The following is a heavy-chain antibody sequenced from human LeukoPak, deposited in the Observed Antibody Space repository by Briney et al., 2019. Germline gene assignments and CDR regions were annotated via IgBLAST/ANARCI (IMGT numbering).Heavy chain of an antibody. Sequence: PSETLSLTCTVSVGSISSGGYHWSWVRQPPGKGLEWIGYMYHSGSTYYNPSRKSRVTISVYRANNQFSPKLSAVTAPDSAVHFCARTGLIVVPAAMPSGFDIWGQGTMVTVSS. D-gene: IGHD2-2*01. CDR3: ARTGLIVVPAAMPSGFDI. J-gene: IGHJ3*02. CDR1: VGSISSGGYH. CDR2: MYHSGST. V-gene: IGHV4-30-2*01.